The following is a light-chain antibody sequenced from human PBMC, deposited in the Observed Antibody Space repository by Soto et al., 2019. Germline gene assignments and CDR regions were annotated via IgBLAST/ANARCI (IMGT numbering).Light chain of an antibody. Sequence: QSVLTQAPSVSGTPGQRVTITFSGSSSNIGRNSVNWYQHLPGTAPKLLTHGNNHRPSGVPDRFSGSKSGTSASLAISGLQPEDEADYCCAAWDDSLNEYVFGDGTKATVL. CDR1: SSNIGRNS. CDR3: AAWDDSLNEYV. CDR2: GNN. V-gene: IGLV1-44*01. J-gene: IGLJ1*01.